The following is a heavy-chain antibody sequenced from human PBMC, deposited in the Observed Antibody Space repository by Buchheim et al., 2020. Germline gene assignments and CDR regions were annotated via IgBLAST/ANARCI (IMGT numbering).Heavy chain of an antibody. Sequence: QVQLVESGGGVVQPGRSLRLSCAASGFTFSSYVMHWVRQAPGKGLEWVAVISYDGSNKYYADSVKGRFTISRDNSKNTLYLQMNSLRAEDTAVYYCARDGAFGVVTNYYYGMDVWGQGTT. CDR1: GFTFSSYV. CDR2: ISYDGSNK. V-gene: IGHV3-30-3*01. D-gene: IGHD3-3*01. J-gene: IGHJ6*02. CDR3: ARDGAFGVVTNYYYGMDV.